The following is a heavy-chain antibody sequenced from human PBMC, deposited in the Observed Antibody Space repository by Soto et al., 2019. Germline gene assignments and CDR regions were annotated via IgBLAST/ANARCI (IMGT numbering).Heavy chain of an antibody. CDR2: FDPEDGET. V-gene: IGHV1-24*01. Sequence: ASVKVSCKVSGYTLTELSMHWVRQAPGKGLEWMGGFDPEDGETIYARKFQGRVTMTEDTSTDTAYMELSSLRSEDTAVYYCATNHGGNPIGLLDYWGQGALDTVSS. CDR3: ATNHGGNPIGLLDY. D-gene: IGHD1-26*01. J-gene: IGHJ4*02. CDR1: GYTLTELS.